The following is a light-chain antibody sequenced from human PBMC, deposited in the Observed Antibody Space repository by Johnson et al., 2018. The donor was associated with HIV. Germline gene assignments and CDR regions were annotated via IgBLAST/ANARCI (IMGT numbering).Light chain of an antibody. CDR2: ENN. Sequence: QSVLTQPHSVSAAPGQKVTISCSGSSSNIGNNYVSWYQQLPGTAPKLLIYENNKRPSGIPDRFSCSKSGTSATLVITGLQTGDEADYYCGTWDSSRRSWVFGTGTKVTVL. J-gene: IGLJ1*01. CDR3: GTWDSSRRSWV. V-gene: IGLV1-51*02. CDR1: SSNIGNNY.